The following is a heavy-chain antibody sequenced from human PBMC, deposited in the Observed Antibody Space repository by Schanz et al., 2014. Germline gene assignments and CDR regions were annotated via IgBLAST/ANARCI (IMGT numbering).Heavy chain of an antibody. V-gene: IGHV1-18*04. CDR3: ATCSGGTCHAKPVLDN. D-gene: IGHD2-15*01. Sequence: QVQLVQSGGEVKKPGASVKVSCKASGYTFRHYGISWLRQAPGQGLEWMGYISGYNGNTNYAPKVQDRVTMTTDTSTSTAYMELSSLRSEDTAVYYCATCSGGTCHAKPVLDNWGQGTLVTVSS. J-gene: IGHJ4*02. CDR1: GYTFRHYG. CDR2: ISGYNGNT.